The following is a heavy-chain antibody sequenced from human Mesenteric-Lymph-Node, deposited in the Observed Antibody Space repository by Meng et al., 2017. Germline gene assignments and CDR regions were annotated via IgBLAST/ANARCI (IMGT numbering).Heavy chain of an antibody. CDR1: RCTFAAFT. D-gene: IGHD3-22*01. V-gene: IGHV7-4-1*02. J-gene: IGHJ3*01. CDR3: ARGVYYNSAVPYVFDV. Sequence: QLVQSGPALQMPGASVKDPVNASRCTFAAFTLSWLRQAPGQGLAWMGWIDTYTGNPTYAHDFTGRFVFSLHTSVNTAYLPISSLKPEDTALFYCARGVYYNSAVPYVFDVWGQGTMVTVSS. CDR2: IDTYTGNP.